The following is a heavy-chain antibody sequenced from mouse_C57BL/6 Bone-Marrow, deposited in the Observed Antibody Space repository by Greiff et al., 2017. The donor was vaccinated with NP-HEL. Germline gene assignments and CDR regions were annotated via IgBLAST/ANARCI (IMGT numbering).Heavy chain of an antibody. J-gene: IGHJ2*01. CDR2: ISDGGSYT. D-gene: IGHD1-1*01. V-gene: IGHV5-4*01. CDR1: GFTFSSYA. CDR3: ARAVVVFDY. Sequence: EVQLVESGGGLVKPGGSLKLSCAASGFTFSSYAMSWVRQTPEKRLEWVATISDGGSYTYYPDNVKGRFTISRDNAKNNLYLQMSHLKSEDTAMYYYARAVVVFDYWGQGTTLTVSS.